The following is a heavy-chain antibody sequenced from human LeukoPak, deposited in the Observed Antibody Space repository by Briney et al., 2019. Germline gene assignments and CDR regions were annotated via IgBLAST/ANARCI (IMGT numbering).Heavy chain of an antibody. J-gene: IGHJ4*02. CDR1: GGSISSGSYY. Sequence: PSETLSLTCTVSGGSISSGSYYWSWIRQPAGKGLEWIGRIYTSGSTNYNPSLKSRVTISVGTSKNQFSLKLSSVTAADTAVYYCARDVLLWFGEEGPFDYWGQGTLVTVSS. CDR2: IYTSGST. D-gene: IGHD3-10*01. CDR3: ARDVLLWFGEEGPFDY. V-gene: IGHV4-61*02.